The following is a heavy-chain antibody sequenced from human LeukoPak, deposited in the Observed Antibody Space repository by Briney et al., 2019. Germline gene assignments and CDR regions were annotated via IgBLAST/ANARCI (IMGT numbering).Heavy chain of an antibody. Sequence: QPGGSLRLSCVASGFTFTGHSMHWVRQAPGKGLEWVAFIRYDGSNKYYADSVKGRFTISRDNSKNTLYLQMNSLRAEDTAVYYCARDGSFLTRTPLRLGELSLSAPDYWGQGTLVTVSS. CDR3: ARDGSFLTRTPLRLGELSLSAPDY. CDR1: GFTFTGHS. J-gene: IGHJ4*02. V-gene: IGHV3-30*02. CDR2: IRYDGSNK. D-gene: IGHD3-16*02.